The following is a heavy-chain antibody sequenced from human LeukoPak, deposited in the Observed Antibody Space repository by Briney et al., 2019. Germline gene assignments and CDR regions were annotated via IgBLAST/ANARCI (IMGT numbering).Heavy chain of an antibody. D-gene: IGHD6-6*01. CDR2: IHYDEGNE. J-gene: IGHJ6*03. V-gene: IGHV3-30*02. CDR3: VKAESSSSGYYYYMDV. CDR1: GFSFSYG. Sequence: GGSLRLSCVASGFSFSYGMHWVRQAPGKGLEWLTFIHYDEGNEYYADSVKGRFTISRDNSKNTLYLQMNSLRAEDTAVYFCVKAESSSSGYYYYMDVWGKGTTVTVSS.